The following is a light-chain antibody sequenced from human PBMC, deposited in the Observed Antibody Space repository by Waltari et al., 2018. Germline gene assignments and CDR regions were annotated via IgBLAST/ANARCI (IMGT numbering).Light chain of an antibody. V-gene: IGKV4-1*01. CDR1: QSVLYSSNNKNY. Sequence: DIVMTHSPASLAVSLGGRATINCKSSQSVLYSSNNKNYLAWYQQKPGQPPKLLIYWASTRESGVPDRFSGSGSGTDFTLTISSLQAEDVAVYYCQQYYSTPITFGQGTRLEIK. J-gene: IGKJ5*01. CDR3: QQYYSTPIT. CDR2: WAS.